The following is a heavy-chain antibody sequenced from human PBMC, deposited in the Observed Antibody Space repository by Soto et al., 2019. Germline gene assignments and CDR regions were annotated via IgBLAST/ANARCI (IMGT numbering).Heavy chain of an antibody. V-gene: IGHV3-30-3*01. CDR1: GFTFSTYA. D-gene: IGHD1-1*01. J-gene: IGHJ6*02. Sequence: QVQLVESGGGVVQPWRSLRLSCAASGFTFSTYAMHWVRQAPGKGLEWVAVILYDGSKKDYADSVKGRFTISRDNSKNTLYLQMNSLRAEDTAVYYCARVNIAWNDVGAMDVWGQGTTVTVSS. CDR2: ILYDGSKK. CDR3: ARVNIAWNDVGAMDV.